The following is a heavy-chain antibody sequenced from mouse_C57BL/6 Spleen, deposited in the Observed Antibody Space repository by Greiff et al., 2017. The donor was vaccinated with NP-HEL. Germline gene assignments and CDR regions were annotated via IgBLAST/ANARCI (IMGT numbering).Heavy chain of an antibody. D-gene: IGHD2-5*01. V-gene: IGHV1-7*01. CDR3: AKGNYSNSAWFAY. CDR2: INPSSGYT. Sequence: QVQLQQSGAELAKPGASVKLSCKASGYTFTSYWMHWVKQRPGQGLEWIGYINPSSGYTKYNQKFKDKATLTADKSSSTAYMQLSSLTYEDSAVYYCAKGNYSNSAWFAYWGQGTLVTVSA. CDR1: GYTFTSYW. J-gene: IGHJ3*01.